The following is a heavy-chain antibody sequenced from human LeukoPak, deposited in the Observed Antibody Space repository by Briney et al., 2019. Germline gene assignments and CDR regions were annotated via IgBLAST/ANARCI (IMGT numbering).Heavy chain of an antibody. CDR1: GGTFSSYA. J-gene: IGHJ5*02. Sequence: GSSVKVSCKASGGTFSSYAISWVRQAPGQGLEWMGGIIPIFGTANYAQKFQGRVTMTTDTSTSTAYMELRSLRSDDTAVYYCARDQYYDSKGWFDPWGQGTLVTVSS. CDR3: ARDQYYDSKGWFDP. D-gene: IGHD3-22*01. CDR2: IIPIFGTA. V-gene: IGHV1-69*05.